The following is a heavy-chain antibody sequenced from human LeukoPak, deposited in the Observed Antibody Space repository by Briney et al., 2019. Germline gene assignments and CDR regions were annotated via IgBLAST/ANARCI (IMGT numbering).Heavy chain of an antibody. CDR2: INHSGIT. CDR1: GGSFSGYY. CDR3: ARGRHNWFDP. Sequence: SETLSLTCAVYGGSFSGYYWSWIRQPPGKGLEWIGEINHSGITNYNPSLKSRVTISVDTSKNQFSLKLSSVTAADTAVYYCARGRHNWFDPWGQGTLVTVSS. J-gene: IGHJ5*02. V-gene: IGHV4-34*01.